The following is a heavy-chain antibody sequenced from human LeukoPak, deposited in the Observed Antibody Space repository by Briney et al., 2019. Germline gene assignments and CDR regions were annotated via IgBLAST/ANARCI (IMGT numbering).Heavy chain of an antibody. CDR3: ARLTMDGLDY. J-gene: IGHJ4*02. V-gene: IGHV4-34*01. CDR2: INHSGST. Sequence: SETLSLTCAVYGGSFSGYYWSWIRQPPGKGLEWIGEINHSGSTNYNPSLKSRVTISVDTSKSQFSLKLSSVTAADTAVYYCARLTMDGLDYWGQGTLVTVSS. CDR1: GGSFSGYY. D-gene: IGHD3-10*01.